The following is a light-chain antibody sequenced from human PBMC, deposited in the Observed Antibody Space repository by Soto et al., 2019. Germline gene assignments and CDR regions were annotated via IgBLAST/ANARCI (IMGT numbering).Light chain of an antibody. V-gene: IGKV3-20*01. J-gene: IGKJ1*01. CDR1: QSVSSSF. Sequence: EIVLTQSPGTLSLSPGERATLSCRASQSVSSSFLALYQQKPGQAPRLLIYGASSRATGIPDRFSGSGSGTDFTLTISGLEPEDFAVYYCQQYGSSPWTFGQGTKVEIK. CDR3: QQYGSSPWT. CDR2: GAS.